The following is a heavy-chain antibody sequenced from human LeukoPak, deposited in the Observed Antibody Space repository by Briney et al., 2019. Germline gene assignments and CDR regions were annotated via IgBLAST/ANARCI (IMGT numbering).Heavy chain of an antibody. CDR1: GFTFSSYA. J-gene: IGHJ6*02. CDR3: DV. D-gene: IGHD7-27*01. V-gene: IGHV3-7*01. CDR2: MKEGESKK. Sequence: PGGSLRLSCAASGFTFSSYAMSWVRQAPGKGLQWVANMKEGESKKYYVDSVKGRFTISSAKNSVFLRCSLRAEDCGDVAMDVWGRGTTVIVSS.